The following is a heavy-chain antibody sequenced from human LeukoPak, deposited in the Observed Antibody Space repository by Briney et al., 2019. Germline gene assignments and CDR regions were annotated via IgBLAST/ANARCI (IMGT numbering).Heavy chain of an antibody. CDR1: GYTFTSYG. Sequence: ASVKVSCKASGYTFTSYGISWVRQAPGQGLEWVGWINANNSNTNYAQKHQGRVTMTTDTSMSTAYMELRSLRSDDTAVYYCARDYRYSQGPQIDAFDIWGQGTMVTVSS. V-gene: IGHV1-18*01. CDR2: INANNSNT. CDR3: ARDYRYSQGPQIDAFDI. D-gene: IGHD5-18*01. J-gene: IGHJ3*02.